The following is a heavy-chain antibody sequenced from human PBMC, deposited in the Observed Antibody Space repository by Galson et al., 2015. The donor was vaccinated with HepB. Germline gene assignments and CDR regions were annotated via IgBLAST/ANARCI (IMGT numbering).Heavy chain of an antibody. V-gene: IGHV3-30-3*01. CDR2: ISYDGSNK. CDR1: GFTFSSYA. D-gene: IGHD5-18*01. CDR3: ARGSRGDTAMGGPVGAFDI. Sequence: SLRLSCAASGFTFSSYAMHWVRQAPGKGLEWVAVISYDGSNKYYADSVKGRFTISRDNSKNTLYLQMNSLRAEDTAVYYCARGSRGDTAMGGPVGAFDIWGQGTMVTVSS. J-gene: IGHJ3*02.